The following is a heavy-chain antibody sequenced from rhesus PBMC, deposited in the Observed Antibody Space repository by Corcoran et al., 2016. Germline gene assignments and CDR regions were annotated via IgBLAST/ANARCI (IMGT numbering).Heavy chain of an antibody. D-gene: IGHD3-16*01. Sequence: EVQLVESGGGLVQPGGSLRLSWAASGFTSSSYGMSGVSQAPGKGLEWVSSISSASCYICYADSVKGRFTISRDNAKNSLSLQMNSLRAEDTAVYYCTNYYSGSYFDYWGQGVLVTVSS. CDR1: GFTSSSYG. CDR3: TNYYSGSYFDY. V-gene: IGHV3S16*01. CDR2: ISSASCYI. J-gene: IGHJ4*01.